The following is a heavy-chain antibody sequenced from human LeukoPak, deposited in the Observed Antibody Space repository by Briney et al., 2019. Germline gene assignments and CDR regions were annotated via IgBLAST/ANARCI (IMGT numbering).Heavy chain of an antibody. CDR2: IYYSGST. CDR1: GGSISSYY. J-gene: IGHJ4*02. V-gene: IGHV4-59*01. D-gene: IGHD3-16*01. Sequence: SETLSLTCTVSGGSISSYYWSWIRQPPGKGLEWIGYIYYSGSTNYNPSLKSRVTISVDTSKNRCSLKLSSVTAADTAVYYCAAWPSLDDYWGQGTLVTVSS. CDR3: AAWPSLDDY.